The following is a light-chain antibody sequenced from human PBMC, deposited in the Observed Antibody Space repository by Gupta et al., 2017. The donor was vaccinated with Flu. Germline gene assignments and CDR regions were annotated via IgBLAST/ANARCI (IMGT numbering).Light chain of an antibody. CDR3: QQSDMTPYT. J-gene: IGKJ2*01. V-gene: IGKV1-39*01. CDR1: QSISSY. CDR2: AAS. Sequence: DIQMTQSPSSLSASVGDRVTITCRASQSISSYLNWYQQKPGKAPKLLIYAASSLHSGVPSRFSGSGSGTDLTLTISSLQPEDFATYYCQQSDMTPYTFGQGTKLEIK.